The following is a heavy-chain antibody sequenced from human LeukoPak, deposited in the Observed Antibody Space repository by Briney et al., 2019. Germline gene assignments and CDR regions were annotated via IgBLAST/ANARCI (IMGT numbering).Heavy chain of an antibody. J-gene: IGHJ3*02. V-gene: IGHV3-66*02. CDR2: FYSGGIT. Sequence: TGGSLRLSCAASGLTVSSNYMSWVRRSPGKGRGWVAVFYSGGITYYAACVKGRFTISRDHSKNTLSLQMNSLRAEDTAVYYCARGLTTVTPLDIWGQGTMVTVSS. CDR1: GLTVSSNY. CDR3: ARGLTTVTPLDI. D-gene: IGHD4-11*01.